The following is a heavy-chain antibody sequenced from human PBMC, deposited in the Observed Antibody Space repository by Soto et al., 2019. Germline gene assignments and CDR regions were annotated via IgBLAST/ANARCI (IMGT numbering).Heavy chain of an antibody. CDR1: GFTFDDYA. CDR2: ISWDGGST. Sequence: GGSLRLSCAASGFTFDDYAMHWVRQAPGTGLEWVSLISWDGGSTYYADSVKGRFTISRDNSKNSLYLQMNSLRAEDTALYYCAKAKVSRDYVWGSLFDYWGQGTLVTVSS. V-gene: IGHV3-43D*04. J-gene: IGHJ4*02. D-gene: IGHD3-16*01. CDR3: AKAKVSRDYVWGSLFDY.